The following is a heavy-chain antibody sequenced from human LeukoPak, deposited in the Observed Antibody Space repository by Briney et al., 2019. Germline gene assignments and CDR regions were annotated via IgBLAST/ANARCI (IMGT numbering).Heavy chain of an antibody. J-gene: IGHJ6*02. V-gene: IGHV3-7*03. CDR1: GFTFSSYW. D-gene: IGHD2-2*01. Sequence: GGSLRLSCAASGFTFSSYWMSWVRQAPGKGLEWVANIKQDGSEKYYVDSVKGRFTISRDNAKNSLHLQMNSLRAEDTAVYYCAKDRYCSSTSCSYAYYYYGMDVWGQGTTVTVSS. CDR2: IKQDGSEK. CDR3: AKDRYCSSTSCSYAYYYYGMDV.